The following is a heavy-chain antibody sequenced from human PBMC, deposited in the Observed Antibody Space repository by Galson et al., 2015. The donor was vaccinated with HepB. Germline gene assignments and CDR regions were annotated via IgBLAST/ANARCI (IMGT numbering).Heavy chain of an antibody. CDR3: ARDQAAYSGGFDY. CDR1: GDSVSSNSAA. J-gene: IGHJ4*02. Sequence: CAISGDSVSSNSAARNWIRQSPSRGLEWLGRTYYRSKWYNDYAVSVKSRITINPDASKNQFSLQLNSVTPEDTAVYYCARDQAAYSGGFDYWGQGNLVSVSS. D-gene: IGHD6-19*01. V-gene: IGHV6-1*01. CDR2: TYYRSKWYN.